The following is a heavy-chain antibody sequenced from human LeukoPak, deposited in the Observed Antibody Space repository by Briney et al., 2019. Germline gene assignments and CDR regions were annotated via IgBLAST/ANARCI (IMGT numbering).Heavy chain of an antibody. D-gene: IGHD1-14*01. CDR3: ASLNEPEQLDAFDI. J-gene: IGHJ3*02. Sequence: GGSLRLSCAASGFTFISYLMSWVRQAPGKGLEWVANIKQDGSEKYYVDSVKGRFTISRDNAKNSLYLQMNSLRAEDTAVYYCASLNEPEQLDAFDIWGQGTMVTVSS. CDR2: IKQDGSEK. CDR1: GFTFISYL. V-gene: IGHV3-7*01.